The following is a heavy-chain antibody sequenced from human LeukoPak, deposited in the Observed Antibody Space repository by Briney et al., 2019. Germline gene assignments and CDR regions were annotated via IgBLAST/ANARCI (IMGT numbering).Heavy chain of an antibody. J-gene: IGHJ4*02. CDR1: GFTFSSYS. Sequence: GGSLRLSCAASGFTFSSYSMNWVRQAPGKGLEWVSYISSSSSTIYYADSVKGRFTISRDNAKNSLYLQMNSLRAEDTAVYYCARAPEENYYDSSGYLDYFDYWGQGTLVTVSS. CDR2: ISSSSSTI. D-gene: IGHD3-22*01. V-gene: IGHV3-48*04. CDR3: ARAPEENYYDSSGYLDYFDY.